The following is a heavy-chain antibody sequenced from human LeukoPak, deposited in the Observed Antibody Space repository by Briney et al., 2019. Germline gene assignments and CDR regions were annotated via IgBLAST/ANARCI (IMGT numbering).Heavy chain of an antibody. Sequence: PGGSLRLSCAASGFTFSSYWMNWARQAPGKGLEWVASINHNGNVNYYVDPVKGRFTISRDNAKNSLYLQMNNLRAEDTAVYFCARGGGLDVWGQGATVTVSS. CDR1: GFTFSSYW. V-gene: IGHV3-7*03. CDR2: INHNGNVN. D-gene: IGHD3-16*01. J-gene: IGHJ6*02. CDR3: ARGGGLDV.